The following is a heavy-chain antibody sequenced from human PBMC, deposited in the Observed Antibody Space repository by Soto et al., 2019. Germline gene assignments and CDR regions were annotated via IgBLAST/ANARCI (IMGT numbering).Heavy chain of an antibody. CDR2: INHSGST. CDR3: ARGSRAALNDY. V-gene: IGHV4-34*01. D-gene: IGHD2-15*01. J-gene: IGHJ4*02. CDR1: GGSFSGYY. Sequence: SETLSLTCAVYGGSFSGYYWSWIRQPPGKGLEWIGEINHSGSTNYSPSLKSRVTISVDTSKNQFSLKLSSVTAADTAVYYCARGSRAALNDYWGQGTLVTVSS.